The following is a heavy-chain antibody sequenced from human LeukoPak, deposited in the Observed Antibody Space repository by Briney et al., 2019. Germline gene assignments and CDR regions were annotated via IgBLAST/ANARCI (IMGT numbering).Heavy chain of an antibody. CDR1: GGSISSSSYY. CDR2: IYYSGST. D-gene: IGHD3-22*01. J-gene: IGHJ4*02. Sequence: SETLSLTCTVSGGSISSSSYYWGWIRQPPGKGLEWIGSIYYSGSTYYNPSLKSRVTISVDTSKNQSSLKLSSVTAADTAVYYCAREMYYYDSSGYYYNWGQGTLVTVSS. V-gene: IGHV4-39*07. CDR3: AREMYYYDSSGYYYN.